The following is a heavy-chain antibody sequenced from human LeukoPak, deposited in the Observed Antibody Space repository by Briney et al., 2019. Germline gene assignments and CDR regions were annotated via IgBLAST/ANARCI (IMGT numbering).Heavy chain of an antibody. CDR3: ARDLRFLEWLLDY. D-gene: IGHD3-3*01. CDR1: GFTFSDYY. J-gene: IGHJ4*02. Sequence: PGGSLRLSCAASGFTFSDYYMSWIRQAPGKGLEWVSYISSSGSTIYYADSVKGRFTISRDNAKNSLYLQMNSLRAEDTAVYYCARDLRFLEWLLDYWGQGTLVTVSS. V-gene: IGHV3-11*01. CDR2: ISSSGSTI.